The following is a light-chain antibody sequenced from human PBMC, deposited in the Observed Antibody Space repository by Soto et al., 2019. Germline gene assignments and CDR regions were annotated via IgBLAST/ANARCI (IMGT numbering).Light chain of an antibody. CDR2: DAS. V-gene: IGKV1-5*01. CDR3: QQYNSYP. Sequence: DIQMTQSPSTLSAYVGDRVTITCRASQSISSWLAWYQQKPGKAPKLLIYDASSLESGVPSRFSGSGSGTEFTLTISSLQPDAFATYYCQQYNSYPFGQGTKLEIK. J-gene: IGKJ2*01. CDR1: QSISSW.